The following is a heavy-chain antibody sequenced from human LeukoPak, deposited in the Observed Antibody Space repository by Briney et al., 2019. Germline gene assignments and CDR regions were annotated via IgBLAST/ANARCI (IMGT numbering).Heavy chain of an antibody. Sequence: ASMKVSCKSSGFTFTDHYIHWVRQGPGQGLEWMGYIGPHSTFTSSPQEFQGRVTMTRDASMSTAYMELTRLTSDDTAVYYCVREGEGQLSKDFDYWGQGTLVTVSS. CDR2: IGPHSTFT. CDR3: VREGEGQLSKDFDY. D-gene: IGHD2/OR15-2a*01. J-gene: IGHJ4*02. CDR1: GFTFTDHY. V-gene: IGHV1-2*02.